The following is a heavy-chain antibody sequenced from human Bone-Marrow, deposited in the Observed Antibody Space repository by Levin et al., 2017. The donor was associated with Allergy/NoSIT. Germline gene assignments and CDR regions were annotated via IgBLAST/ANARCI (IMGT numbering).Heavy chain of an antibody. CDR3: ARDQGGFGELLWFDF. V-gene: IGHV3-30-3*01. Sequence: GESLKISCAASGLTFNTYAMHWVRQAPGKGLEWVATISYDGNNKFYADSMKGRLTISRDDSKNTLYLQMNSLRAEDTAVYYCARDQGGFGELLWFDFWGQGSLVTVSS. CDR1: GLTFNTYA. CDR2: ISYDGNNK. D-gene: IGHD3-10*01. J-gene: IGHJ5*01.